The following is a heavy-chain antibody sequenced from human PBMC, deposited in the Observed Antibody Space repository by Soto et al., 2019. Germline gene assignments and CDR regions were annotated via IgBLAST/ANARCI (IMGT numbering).Heavy chain of an antibody. Sequence: GGSLRLSCAASGFTFNTYAMTWVRQTPGKGLEWVSFITTRGARTYYADPVRGRFTISTDSSRNTLYLQMNSLRPDDTAVYFCARYRSDGSASFDSWGQGTRVTSPQ. CDR2: ITTRGART. J-gene: IGHJ4*02. D-gene: IGHD3-9*01. CDR3: ARYRSDGSASFDS. CDR1: GFTFNTYA. V-gene: IGHV3-23*01.